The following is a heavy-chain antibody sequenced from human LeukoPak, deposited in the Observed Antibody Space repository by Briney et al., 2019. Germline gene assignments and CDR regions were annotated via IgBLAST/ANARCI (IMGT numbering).Heavy chain of an antibody. CDR1: GGSISSYY. J-gene: IGHJ4*02. CDR3: ARVRSRDGYLYFDY. D-gene: IGHD5-24*01. V-gene: IGHV4-59*01. CDR2: IYYGGST. Sequence: KPSETLSLTCTVSGGSISSYYWSWIRQPPGKGLEWIGYIYYGGSTNYNPSLKSRVTISVDTSKNQFSLKLSSVTAADTAVYYCARVRSRDGYLYFDYWGQGTLVTVSS.